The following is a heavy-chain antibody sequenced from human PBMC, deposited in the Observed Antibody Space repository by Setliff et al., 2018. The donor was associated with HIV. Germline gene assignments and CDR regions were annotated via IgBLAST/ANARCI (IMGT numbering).Heavy chain of an antibody. CDR2: ISPIFQIA. J-gene: IGHJ3*02. D-gene: IGHD3-9*01. Sequence: ASVKVSCKASGGTFSSHATSWVRQAPGQGLEWMGGISPIFQIADYAQKFQGRLTITADKSTTTAYMELSSLTSEDTAVYFCARGQYDILTGLRRYAFDMWGQGTMVTVSS. CDR3: ARGQYDILTGLRRYAFDM. V-gene: IGHV1-69*10. CDR1: GGTFSSHA.